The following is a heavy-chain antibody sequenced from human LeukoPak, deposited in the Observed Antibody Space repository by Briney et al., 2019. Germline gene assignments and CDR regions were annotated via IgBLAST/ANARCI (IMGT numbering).Heavy chain of an antibody. CDR1: GGSISSGDYY. D-gene: IGHD3-22*01. V-gene: IGHV4-30-4*08. J-gene: IGHJ4*02. CDR3: ARGTMIVVVIEYYFDY. CDR2: IYYSGST. Sequence: SQTLSLTCTVSGGSISSGDYYWSWIRQPPGKGLEWIGYIYYSGSTYYNPSLKSRVTISVDTSRNQFSLKLSSVTAADTAVYYCARGTMIVVVIEYYFDYWGQGTLVTVSS.